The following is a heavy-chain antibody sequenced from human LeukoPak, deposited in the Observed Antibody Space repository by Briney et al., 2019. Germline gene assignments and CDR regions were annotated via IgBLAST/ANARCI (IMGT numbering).Heavy chain of an antibody. CDR1: GFTFSSYG. Sequence: GSLRLSCAASGFTFSSYGMSWVRQAPGKGLEWVSAISGSGGSTYYADSVKGRFTISRDNSKNTLYLQINSLRAEDTAVYYCAKYSGYEYYYHYYMDVWGKGTTVTISS. J-gene: IGHJ6*03. D-gene: IGHD5-12*01. CDR3: AKYSGYEYYYHYYMDV. V-gene: IGHV3-23*01. CDR2: ISGSGGST.